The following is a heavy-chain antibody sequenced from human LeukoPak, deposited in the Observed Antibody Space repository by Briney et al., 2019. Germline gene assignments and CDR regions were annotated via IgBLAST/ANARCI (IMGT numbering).Heavy chain of an antibody. J-gene: IGHJ4*02. Sequence: HTGGSLRLSCAASGFTVSSNYMSWVRQAPGKGLEWVSVIYSGGSTYYADSVKGRFTGSRDNSKNTLYLQMNSLRAEDMAVYFCARRQVGATVDYWGQGTLVTVSS. D-gene: IGHD1-26*01. CDR3: ARRQVGATVDY. V-gene: IGHV3-66*02. CDR2: IYSGGST. CDR1: GFTVSSNY.